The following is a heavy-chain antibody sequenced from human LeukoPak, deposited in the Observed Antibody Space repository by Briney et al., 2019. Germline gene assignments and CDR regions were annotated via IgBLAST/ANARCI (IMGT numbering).Heavy chain of an antibody. V-gene: IGHV4-34*01. D-gene: IGHD2-15*01. CDR2: TNHSGST. J-gene: IGHJ4*02. CDR1: GGSFSGYY. Sequence: SETLSLTCAVYGGSFSGYYWSWIRQPPGKGLEWIGETNHSGSTNYNPSLKSRVTISVDTSKNQFSLKLSSVTAADTAVYYCARRTAPRGLGGSFFDYWGQGTLVTVSS. CDR3: ARRTAPRGLGGSFFDY.